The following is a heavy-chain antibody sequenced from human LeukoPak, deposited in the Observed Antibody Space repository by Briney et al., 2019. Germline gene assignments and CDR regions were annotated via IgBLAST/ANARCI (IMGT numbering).Heavy chain of an antibody. Sequence: GGSLRLSCAASGFSFSTSWMAWVRQAPGKGREWVANIKKDGSEKIYGASVKGRLTISRDNAKSSLFLQMNSLRPEDTAVYYCARQDSNNAFEIWGQGTKVTVSS. D-gene: IGHD3-22*01. CDR2: IKKDGSEK. V-gene: IGHV3-7*01. J-gene: IGHJ3*02. CDR3: ARQDSNNAFEI. CDR1: GFSFSTSW.